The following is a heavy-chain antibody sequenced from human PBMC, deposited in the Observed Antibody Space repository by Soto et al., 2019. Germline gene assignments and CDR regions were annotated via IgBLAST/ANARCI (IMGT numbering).Heavy chain of an antibody. D-gene: IGHD5-18*01. J-gene: IGHJ4*02. V-gene: IGHV3-23*01. CDR3: AKDWNSYGYGGYFDY. Sequence: GGSLRLSCAASGFTFSSYAMSWVRQAPGKGLEWVSAISGSGGSTYYADSVKGRFTISRDNSKNTLYLQMNSLRAEDTAVYYCAKDWNSYGYGGYFDYWGQGTLVTVSS. CDR1: GFTFSSYA. CDR2: ISGSGGST.